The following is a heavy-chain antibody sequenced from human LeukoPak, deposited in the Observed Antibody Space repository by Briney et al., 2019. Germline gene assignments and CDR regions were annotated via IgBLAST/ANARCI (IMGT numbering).Heavy chain of an antibody. D-gene: IGHD3-22*01. V-gene: IGHV4-59*08. CDR1: GGSISSYY. CDR3: ARHGMDSSGYNIDY. J-gene: IGHJ4*02. Sequence: SETLSLTCTVSGGSISSYYWSWIRQPPGKGLEWMGYIYYSGSTNYNPSLKSRVTISVDTSKNQFSLKLSSVTAADTAVYYCARHGMDSSGYNIDYWGQGTLVTVSS. CDR2: IYYSGST.